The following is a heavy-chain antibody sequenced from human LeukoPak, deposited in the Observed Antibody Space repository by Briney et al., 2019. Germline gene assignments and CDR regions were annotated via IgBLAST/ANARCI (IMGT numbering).Heavy chain of an antibody. J-gene: IGHJ2*01. Sequence: GGSLRLSCIASGFTFNTYTMTWVRQAPGKGLEWVSSISHSNTYIFYADSVKGRFTISRDNARKSLFLQMDSLRAEDTAVYYCVRLPLPWWYFDLWGRGTLVTVSS. CDR3: VRLPLPWWYFDL. CDR1: GFTFNTYT. CDR2: ISHSNTYI. V-gene: IGHV3-21*01.